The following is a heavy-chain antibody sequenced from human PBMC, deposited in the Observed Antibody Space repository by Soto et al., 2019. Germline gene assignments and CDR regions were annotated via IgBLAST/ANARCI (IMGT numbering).Heavy chain of an antibody. CDR2: IWYDGSNK. CDR1: GFTFSSYG. J-gene: IGHJ3*02. V-gene: IGHV3-33*01. Sequence: WGSLRLSCAASGFTFSSYGMHWVRQAPGKGLEWVAVIWYDGSNKYYADSVKGRFTISRDNSKNTLDLQMNSLRAQDTAVYYCARDPMIVVGAFDIWGQGTMITV. CDR3: ARDPMIVVGAFDI. D-gene: IGHD3-22*01.